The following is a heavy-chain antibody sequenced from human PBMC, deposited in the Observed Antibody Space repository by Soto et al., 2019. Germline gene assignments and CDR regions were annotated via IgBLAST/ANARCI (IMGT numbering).Heavy chain of an antibody. Sequence: QLQLQESGPGLVEPSGTLSLTCSVSGDSFRIGTYYWGWVRQPPGKGLEWLGSIYYSANTYYNPSLESRVTISVDTSKNQFSLKLASVTAADTAVYYCARSSFVSSSSYYFDSWGHGTLVTVSS. V-gene: IGHV4-39*01. J-gene: IGHJ4*01. D-gene: IGHD6-6*01. CDR3: ARSSFVSSSSYYFDS. CDR2: IYYSANT. CDR1: GDSFRIGTYY.